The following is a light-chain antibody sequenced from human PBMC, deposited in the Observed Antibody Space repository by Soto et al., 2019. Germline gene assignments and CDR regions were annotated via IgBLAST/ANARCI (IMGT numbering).Light chain of an antibody. Sequence: PGDRATLSCGASQTISSSLAWYQQRPGLAPRLLIYDASSRATGIPDRFSGSGSGTDLTLTISRLEPEDFAVYYCQQYGTSLTFGHGTKVDIK. V-gene: IGKV3D-20*01. CDR2: DAS. CDR1: QTISSS. CDR3: QQYGTSLT. J-gene: IGKJ3*01.